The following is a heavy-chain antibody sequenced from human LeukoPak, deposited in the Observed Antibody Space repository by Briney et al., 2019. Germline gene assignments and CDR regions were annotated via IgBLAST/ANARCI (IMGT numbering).Heavy chain of an antibody. CDR3: ARRSYYDFWSGYANWFDP. J-gene: IGHJ5*02. D-gene: IGHD3-3*01. V-gene: IGHV5-51*01. CDR1: GYSFTSYW. CDR2: IYPGDSDT. Sequence: GESLKISCKGSGYSFTSYWIGWVRQMLGKGLEWMGIIYPGDSDTRYSPSFQGQVTISADKSISTAYLQWSSLKTSDTAMYYCARRSYYDFWSGYANWFDPWGQGTLVTVSS.